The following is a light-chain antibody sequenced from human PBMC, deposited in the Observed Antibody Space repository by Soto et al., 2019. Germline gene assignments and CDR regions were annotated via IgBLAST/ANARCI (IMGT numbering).Light chain of an antibody. J-gene: IGKJ1*01. CDR3: QQVDSYPRT. Sequence: IQLTQSPSSLSASVGDRVTVTCRASQGIGTYLVWYQQKSGKAPTVLIYASSTLHTGVPSRFSGSGSGTDFSLTISSLHPEDVATYYCQQVDSYPRTFGQGTKVEIK. CDR2: ASS. CDR1: QGIGTY. V-gene: IGKV1-9*01.